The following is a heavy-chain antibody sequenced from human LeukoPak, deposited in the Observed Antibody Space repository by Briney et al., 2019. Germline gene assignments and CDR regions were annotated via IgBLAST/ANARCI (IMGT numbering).Heavy chain of an antibody. J-gene: IGHJ4*02. V-gene: IGHV5-51*01. CDR3: ARRSGYVGY. CDR1: GYTFTNYW. Sequence: GEYLKISCKGSGYTFTNYWIGWVRQMPGKGLEWMGIIYPGDSDTRYSPSSQGQVTISADNSISTAYLQWSSLKASDTAMYYCARRSGYVGYWGQGTLVTVSS. CDR2: IYPGDSDT. D-gene: IGHD2-2*01.